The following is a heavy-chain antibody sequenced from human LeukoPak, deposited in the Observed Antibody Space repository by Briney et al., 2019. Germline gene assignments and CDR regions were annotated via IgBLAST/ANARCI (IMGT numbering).Heavy chain of an antibody. J-gene: IGHJ4*02. CDR2: LSPNSGHT. CDR1: GYTFTGYY. V-gene: IGHV1-2*05. D-gene: IGHD5-12*01. CDR3: RAGPGGYGYDPRWEWDY. Sequence: ASVKVPCKASGYTFTGYYMLWVRQAPGQGLEWMGRLSPNSGHTNYAQQPQRRVTMPRDTSISTAHSELDGLSSDDTGVYYCRAGPGGYGYDPRWEWDYWGQGTLVTVSS.